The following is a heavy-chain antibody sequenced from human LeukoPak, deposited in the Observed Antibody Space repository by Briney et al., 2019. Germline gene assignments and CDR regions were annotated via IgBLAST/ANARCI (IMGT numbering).Heavy chain of an antibody. D-gene: IGHD5-18*01. CDR2: VYYSGST. CDR1: GGSISSYY. J-gene: IGHJ4*02. V-gene: IGHV4-59*08. CDR3: ARHSYGYRYFDY. Sequence: SETLSLTCTVSGGSISSYYWSWIRQPPGKGLEWIGYVYYSGSTNYNPSLKSRVTISVDTSKNQFSLKLSPVTAADTAVYYCARHSYGYRYFDYWGQGTLVTVSS.